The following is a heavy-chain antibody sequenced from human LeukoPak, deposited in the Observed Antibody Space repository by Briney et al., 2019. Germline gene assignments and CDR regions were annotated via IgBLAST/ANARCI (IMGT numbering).Heavy chain of an antibody. CDR1: GGSISSSNW. CDR3: ARAANLPLDY. CDR2: IDHSGST. V-gene: IGHV4-4*02. J-gene: IGHJ4*02. Sequence: SETLSLTCAVSGGSISSSNWWSWVRQPPGKGLEWIGEIDHSGSTNYNPSLKSRVTISVDTSKNQFSLKLSSVTAADTAVYYCARAANLPLDYWGQGTLVTVSS.